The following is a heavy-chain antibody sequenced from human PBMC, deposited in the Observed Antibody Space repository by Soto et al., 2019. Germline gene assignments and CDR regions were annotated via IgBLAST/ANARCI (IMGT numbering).Heavy chain of an antibody. CDR1: GEALRFCT. D-gene: IGHD3-10*01. Sequence: VKASSKASGEALRFCTLNSVPQAPGLGLEWMGRVNPIVSMSNYAQKFQGRVTITADKSTNTAYMQLSSLRSEDTAIYYCAASYGSGHRAFDYWGQGALVTVSS. V-gene: IGHV1-69*02. J-gene: IGHJ4*02. CDR3: AASYGSGHRAFDY. CDR2: VNPIVSMS.